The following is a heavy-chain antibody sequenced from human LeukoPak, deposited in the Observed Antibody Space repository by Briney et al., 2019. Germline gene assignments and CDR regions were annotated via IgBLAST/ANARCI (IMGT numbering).Heavy chain of an antibody. CDR1: GGSVSSGDYY. D-gene: IGHD7-27*01. CDR3: ASYPTPPSGDFPDY. CDR2: IYYSGST. J-gene: IGHJ4*02. Sequence: SETLSLTCTVSGGSVSSGDYYWSWIRQPPGKGLQWIGFIYYSGSTNYNPSLQSRVTISVDTSKNQFSPKLSSVTAADTAIYYCASYPTPPSGDFPDYWGQGTLVTVSS. V-gene: IGHV4-61*08.